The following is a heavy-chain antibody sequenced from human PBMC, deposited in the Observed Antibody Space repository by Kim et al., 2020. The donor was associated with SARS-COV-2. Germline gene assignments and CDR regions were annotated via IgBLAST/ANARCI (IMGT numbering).Heavy chain of an antibody. Sequence: YADTVQGRCTISRDTAKNSGFLQMNSLRAEDTAVYYCVRDPPDGLWYSDVWGRGTLVTVSS. V-gene: IGHV3-48*03. D-gene: IGHD6-25*01. CDR3: VRDPPDGLWYSDV. J-gene: IGHJ2*01.